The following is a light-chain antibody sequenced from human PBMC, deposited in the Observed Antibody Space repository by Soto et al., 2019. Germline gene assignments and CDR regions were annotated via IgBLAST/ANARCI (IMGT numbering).Light chain of an antibody. CDR3: QQRHMWPIT. Sequence: VLTHSPVTLTPSQGATATCSGRASQSFRGLLAWYQQKPGQAPRLLIYDAYNRATGIPPRFSGSGSGTDFTLTFSSLEPEDSAVYYCQQRHMWPITFGQGTRREIK. CDR1: QSFRGL. V-gene: IGKV3-11*01. CDR2: DAY. J-gene: IGKJ5*01.